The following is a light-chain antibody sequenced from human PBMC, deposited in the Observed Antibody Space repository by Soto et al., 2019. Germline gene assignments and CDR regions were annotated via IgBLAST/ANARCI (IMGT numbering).Light chain of an antibody. CDR3: QQYNNWPRT. Sequence: TQSPGTLSSSPWERATLSCRASQAVSSNYLAWYQQKPGQAPRLLISGASGRATGVPDRFSGSGSGTEFTLTISSLQSEDFAVYYCQQYNNWPRTFGQGTKVDIK. CDR1: QAVSSN. CDR2: GAS. J-gene: IGKJ1*01. V-gene: IGKV3D-15*01.